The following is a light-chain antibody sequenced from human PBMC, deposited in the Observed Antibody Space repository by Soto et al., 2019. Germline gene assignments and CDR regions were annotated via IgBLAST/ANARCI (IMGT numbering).Light chain of an antibody. CDR1: QGIRND. V-gene: IGKV1-17*01. J-gene: IGKJ4*01. Sequence: DIQMTQSPSYLSASVGDRVTITCRASQGIRNDLTWYQQKLGKAPKRLITAASSLQSGVPSRFSGNGSGTEFTLTFSRVQPEDFASYFGRNHNSDPFTFGGGTKVDIK. CDR2: AAS. CDR3: RNHNSDPFT.